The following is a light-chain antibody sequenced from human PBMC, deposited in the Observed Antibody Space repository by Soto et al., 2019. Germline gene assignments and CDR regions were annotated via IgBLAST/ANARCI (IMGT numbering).Light chain of an antibody. CDR3: SSYASSSTVV. V-gene: IGLV2-18*02. CDR1: SSDVGSYNR. J-gene: IGLJ2*01. CDR2: DVS. Sequence: HSALTQPPSVSGSPGQSVTISCTGTSSDVGSYNRVSWYQQPPGTAPKLMIYDVSDRPSGVPDRFSGSKSGNTASLTISGLQAEDEADYYCSSYASSSTVVFGGGTQLTVL.